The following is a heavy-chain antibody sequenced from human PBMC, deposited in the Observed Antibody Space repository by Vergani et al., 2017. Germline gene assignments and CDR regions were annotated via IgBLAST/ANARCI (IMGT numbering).Heavy chain of an antibody. D-gene: IGHD3-9*01. J-gene: IGHJ4*02. CDR2: IYHSGGA. CDR1: GGSITSSSYY. Sequence: QLHLQESGPGLVKPSETLSLTCTVSGGSITSSSYYWGWIRQPPGKGLEWIGNIYHSGGAYYNPSLKGRVTISVETSKNQFSLEVTSVTAADTAIYFCARTGSFILRYFHWALWGQGTLVTVSS. V-gene: IGHV4-39*01. CDR3: ARTGSFILRYFHWAL.